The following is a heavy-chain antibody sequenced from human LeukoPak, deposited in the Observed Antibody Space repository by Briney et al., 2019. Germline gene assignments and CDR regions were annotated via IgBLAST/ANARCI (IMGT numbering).Heavy chain of an antibody. CDR1: GGSISSYY. D-gene: IGHD5-12*01. CDR2: IYYSGNT. CDR3: ARHLTMAIYSGYDTEHWFDP. J-gene: IGHJ5*02. Sequence: PSETLSLTCTVSGGSISSYYWSWIRQPPGKGLEWIGYIYYSGNTNYNPSLKSRVTISVDTSKNQFSLKLSSVTAADTAVYYCARHLTMAIYSGYDTEHWFDPWGQGTLVTVSS. V-gene: IGHV4-59*08.